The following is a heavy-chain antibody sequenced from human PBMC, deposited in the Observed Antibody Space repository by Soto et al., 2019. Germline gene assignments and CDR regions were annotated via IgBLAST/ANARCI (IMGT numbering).Heavy chain of an antibody. CDR3: ARGLGGSYFPFDF. D-gene: IGHD1-26*01. Sequence: QVHLVQSGAEVKKPGSSVKVSCKTSGGTFSDSAINWLRQTPGQGLEWMGGLVPMFRTANYAPNLQGRVSITADESTRTVFMELSSLTFEDTAVYYCARGLGGSYFPFDFWGQGTLVTVSS. CDR2: LVPMFRTA. V-gene: IGHV1-69*12. CDR1: GGTFSDSA. J-gene: IGHJ4*02.